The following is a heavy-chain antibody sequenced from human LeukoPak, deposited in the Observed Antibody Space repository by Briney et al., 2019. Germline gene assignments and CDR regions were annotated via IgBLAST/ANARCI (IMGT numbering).Heavy chain of an antibody. CDR2: IYYSGST. V-gene: IGHV4-59*01. J-gene: IGHJ2*01. Sequence: SETLSLTCTVSGGSISSYYWSWIRQPPGKGLEWIGYIYYSGSTNYNTSLTSRVSISVETTKNKFSLKLSSVTAADTAVYYCARGRRDGYNPYWYFDLWGRGTLVTVSS. CDR3: ARGRRDGYNPYWYFDL. CDR1: GGSISSYY. D-gene: IGHD5-24*01.